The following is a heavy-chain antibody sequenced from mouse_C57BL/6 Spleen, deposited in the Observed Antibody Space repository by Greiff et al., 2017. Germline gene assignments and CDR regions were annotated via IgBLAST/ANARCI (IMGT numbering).Heavy chain of an antibody. CDR3: ARSGTRGYFDY. Sequence: VQLQQSGAELVMPGASVKLSCKASGYTFTSYWMHWVKQRPGQGLEWIGEIDPSDSYTNYNQKFKGKSTLTVDKSSSTAYMQLSSLTSEDSAVYYCARSGTRGYFDYWGQGTTLTVSS. CDR1: GYTFTSYW. D-gene: IGHD4-1*01. CDR2: IDPSDSYT. J-gene: IGHJ2*01. V-gene: IGHV1-69*01.